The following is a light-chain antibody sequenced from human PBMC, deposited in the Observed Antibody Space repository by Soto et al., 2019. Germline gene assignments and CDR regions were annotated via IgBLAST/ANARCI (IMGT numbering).Light chain of an antibody. V-gene: IGLV1-40*01. J-gene: IGLJ1*01. CDR3: QSFDSSLRAYV. CDR1: SSNFGAGYE. CDR2: NNL. Sequence: QSALTQPPSVSGALGQRVTISCTGSSSNFGAGYEVHWYKQLPGTAPTLVIFNNLNRPSGVPERFSGSKSGTSASLVISGLQAEDEADYYCQSFDSSLRAYVFGSGTKLTVL.